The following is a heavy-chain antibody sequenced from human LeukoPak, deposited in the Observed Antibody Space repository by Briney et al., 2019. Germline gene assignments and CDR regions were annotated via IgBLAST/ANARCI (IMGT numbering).Heavy chain of an antibody. Sequence: SEXLSLTCAVSGYSISSGYYWGWIRQPPGKGVEWIGSIYHSGSTYYKPSLNSRVTISVDTSKNQFSLKLSSVTAADTAVYYCARHLGSGWYGAFDIWGQGTMVTVSS. J-gene: IGHJ3*02. CDR1: GYSISSGYY. V-gene: IGHV4-38-2*01. CDR2: IYHSGST. D-gene: IGHD6-19*01. CDR3: ARHLGSGWYGAFDI.